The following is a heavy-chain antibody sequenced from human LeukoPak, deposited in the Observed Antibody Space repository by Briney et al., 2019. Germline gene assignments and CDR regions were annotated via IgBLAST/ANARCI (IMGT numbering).Heavy chain of an antibody. J-gene: IGHJ6*04. Sequence: PGGSLRLSCAASGFTFSSYSMNWVRQAPGKGLEWVSSISSSSSYIYYADSVKGRFTISRDNAKNSLYLQMNSLRAEDTAVYYCARVSPLTMIVVALDVWGKGTTVTVSS. D-gene: IGHD3-22*01. CDR3: ARVSPLTMIVVALDV. V-gene: IGHV3-21*01. CDR2: ISSSSSYI. CDR1: GFTFSSYS.